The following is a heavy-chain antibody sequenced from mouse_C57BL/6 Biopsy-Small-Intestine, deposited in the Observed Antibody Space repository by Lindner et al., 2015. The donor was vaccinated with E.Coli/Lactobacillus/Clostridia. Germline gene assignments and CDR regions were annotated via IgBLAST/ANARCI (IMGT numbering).Heavy chain of an antibody. Sequence: VQLQESGAELMKPGASVKISCKASGYAFSSYWMNWVKQRPGKGLEWIGRIYPGDGDTNYNGKFKGKATLTADKSSSTAYMELRSLTSEDSAVYYCTRSDYYGSRSFDYWGQGTTLTVSS. CDR3: TRSDYYGSRSFDY. CDR2: IYPGDGDT. V-gene: IGHV1-82*01. J-gene: IGHJ2*01. D-gene: IGHD1-1*01. CDR1: GYAFSSYW.